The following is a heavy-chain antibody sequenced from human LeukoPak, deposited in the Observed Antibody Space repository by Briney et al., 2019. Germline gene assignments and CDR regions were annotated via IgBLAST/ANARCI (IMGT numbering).Heavy chain of an antibody. CDR3: ARQLRWPEYNWSDP. Sequence: SETLSLTCTVSGGSISSYYWSWIRQPPGKGLEWIGYIYYSGSTNYNPSLKSRVTISVDTSKNQFSLKLSSVTAADTAVYYCARQLRWPEYNWSDPWGQGTLVTVSS. CDR1: GGSISSYY. V-gene: IGHV4-59*08. CDR2: IYYSGST. D-gene: IGHD4-23*01. J-gene: IGHJ5*02.